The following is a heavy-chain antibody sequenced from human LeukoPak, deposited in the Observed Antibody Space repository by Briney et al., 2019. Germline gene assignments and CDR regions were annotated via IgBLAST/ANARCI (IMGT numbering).Heavy chain of an antibody. V-gene: IGHV3-7*01. J-gene: IGHJ4*02. CDR3: ARDGDGSGHYNDY. D-gene: IGHD5-24*01. CDR1: GFTFGSFW. Sequence: PGGSLRLSCAASGFTFGSFWMGWVRQAPGKGLEWVANINQAGSDKYYVDSVKGRFTISRDNAKNSLHLQMNSLRAEDTAVYYCARDGDGSGHYNDYWGQGTLVTVSS. CDR2: INQAGSDK.